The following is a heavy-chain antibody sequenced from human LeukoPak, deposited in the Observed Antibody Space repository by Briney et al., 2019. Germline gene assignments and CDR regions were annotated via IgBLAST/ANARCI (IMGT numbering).Heavy chain of an antibody. V-gene: IGHV4-4*07. CDR3: ARDQLVPAAMYNWFDP. J-gene: IGHJ5*02. CDR1: GGSISSYY. D-gene: IGHD2-2*01. Sequence: SETLSLTCTVSGGSISSYYWSWIRQPAGKGLEWIGRIYTSGSTNYNPSLKSRVTMSVDTSKNQFSLKLSSVTAADTAVYYCARDQLVPAAMYNWFDPWGQGTLVIVSS. CDR2: IYTSGST.